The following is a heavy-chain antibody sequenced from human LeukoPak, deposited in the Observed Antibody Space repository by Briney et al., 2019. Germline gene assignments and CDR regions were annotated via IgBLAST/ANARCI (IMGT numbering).Heavy chain of an antibody. CDR2: INHSGST. Sequence: SETLSLTCAVYGGSFSGYYWSWIRQPPGKGLEWIGEINHSGSTNYNPSLKSRVTISVDTSKNQFSLKLSSVTAADTAVYYCARGPHCSGGSCYSVYYYGMDVWGQGTTVTVSS. CDR1: GGSFSGYY. V-gene: IGHV4-34*01. D-gene: IGHD2-15*01. J-gene: IGHJ6*02. CDR3: ARGPHCSGGSCYSVYYYGMDV.